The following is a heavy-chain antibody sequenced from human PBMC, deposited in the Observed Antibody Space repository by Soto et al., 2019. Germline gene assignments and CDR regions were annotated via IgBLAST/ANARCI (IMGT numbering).Heavy chain of an antibody. CDR3: ARVVPGAEAWFGP. CDR2: ISLYSDGT. V-gene: IGHV1-18*01. CDR1: GYTFSNYG. J-gene: IGHJ5*02. Sequence: APVKVSCKTSGYTFSNYGITWVRQAPGQPLEWLGWISLYSDGTNYAQKFQGRVSMTTDTSTTTAYMELRSLRSDDTAVYYCARVVPGAEAWFGPWGQGTLVTVS. D-gene: IGHD2-2*01.